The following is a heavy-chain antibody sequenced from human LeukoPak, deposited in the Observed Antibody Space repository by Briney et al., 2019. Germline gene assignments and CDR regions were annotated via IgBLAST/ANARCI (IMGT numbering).Heavy chain of an antibody. J-gene: IGHJ4*02. D-gene: IGHD5-24*01. CDR1: GFMFSSNW. CDR3: AKEGRSLQTY. CDR2: IKEDGTET. Sequence: GGSLRFSCAASGFMFSSNWMSWVRLAPGKGLEWVANIKEDGTETYYVDSVKGRFTISRDNAKNSLYLQMNSLRVEDTAVYYCAKEGRSLQTYWGQGTLVTVSS. V-gene: IGHV3-7*03.